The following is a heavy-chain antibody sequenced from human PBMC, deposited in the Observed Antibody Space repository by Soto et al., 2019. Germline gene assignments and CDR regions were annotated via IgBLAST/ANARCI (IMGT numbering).Heavy chain of an antibody. CDR3: AGVVLKRGRYFGWNTSGFDC. CDR2: ISGYNGNT. D-gene: IGHD3-9*01. Sequence: ASVNVSCKPSNHTFTRHCMSWGRQGPGQGLECLGWISGYNGNTNYAQKLQGRVSMTTDTSTNTAYMEMRSLTSDDTAVYYCAGVVLKRGRYFGWNTSGFDCWGQGTLVTVSS. J-gene: IGHJ4*02. CDR1: NHTFTRHC. V-gene: IGHV1-18*01.